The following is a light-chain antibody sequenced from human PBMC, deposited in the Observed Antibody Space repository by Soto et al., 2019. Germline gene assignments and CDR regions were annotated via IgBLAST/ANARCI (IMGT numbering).Light chain of an antibody. CDR1: QNGYNN. Sequence: ETVMTQSPAALSVSPGERATLSCRASQNGYNNLAGYKQQHGQAPRLLIYHASSRATGIQARFSGSRSGTEFTLTISSRQSEDFAVYYCQQYNELPLTFGVGTKVEI. V-gene: IGKV3-15*01. J-gene: IGKJ4*01. CDR3: QQYNELPLT. CDR2: HAS.